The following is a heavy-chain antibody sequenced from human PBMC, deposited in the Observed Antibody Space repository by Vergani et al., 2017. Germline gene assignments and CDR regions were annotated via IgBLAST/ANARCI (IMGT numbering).Heavy chain of an antibody. Sequence: QVQLVQSGAEVKKPGSSVKLSCKASGGTFSNHGISWVRQAPGQGLEWMGGIIPIFGTPTYAQNSQGRVTISADESTNTVYLELSSLTSVDTAIYYCATILTDYYDSSGYYQNWGQGTLVTVSS. J-gene: IGHJ4*02. V-gene: IGHV1-69*12. CDR3: ATILTDYYDSSGYYQN. D-gene: IGHD3-22*01. CDR2: IIPIFGTP. CDR1: GGTFSNHG.